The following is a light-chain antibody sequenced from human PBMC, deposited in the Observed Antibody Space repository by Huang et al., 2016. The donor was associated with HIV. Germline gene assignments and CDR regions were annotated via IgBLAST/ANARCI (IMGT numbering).Light chain of an antibody. V-gene: IGKV3-15*01. Sequence: EIVMRQSPATLSASPGERATLSCTASQTVSINLAWYQQKPGQAPRLLIYGASTRATGIPARFSGSGSGTDFTLTISSLQSEDFAVYYCQQYDNWPRTFGQGTKVEI. CDR1: QTVSIN. CDR2: GAS. J-gene: IGKJ1*01. CDR3: QQYDNWPRT.